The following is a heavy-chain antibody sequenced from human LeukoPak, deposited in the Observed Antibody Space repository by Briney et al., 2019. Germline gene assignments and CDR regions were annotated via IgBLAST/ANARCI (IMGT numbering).Heavy chain of an antibody. CDR3: ASNWNDVLGPFDY. V-gene: IGHV4-34*01. CDR1: GGSFSGYY. CDR2: INHSGST. J-gene: IGHJ4*02. Sequence: SETLSLTCAVYGGSFSGYYWSWLRQPPGKGLEWIGEINHSGSTNYNPSLKSRVTISVDTSKNQFSLKLSSVTAADTAVYYCASNWNDVLGPFDYWGQGTLVTVSS. D-gene: IGHD1-1*01.